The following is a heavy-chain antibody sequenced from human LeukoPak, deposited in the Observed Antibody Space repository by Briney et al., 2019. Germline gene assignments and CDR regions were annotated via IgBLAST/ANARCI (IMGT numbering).Heavy chain of an antibody. CDR1: GFTFDDYG. CDR3: ARVDQQLSFSDYFDN. D-gene: IGHD6-13*01. V-gene: IGHV3-20*04. Sequence: RSGGSLRLSCAASGFTFDDYGMSWVRQAPGKGLEWVSGINWNGGSTGYADSVEGRFTISRDNAKNSLYLQMNSLRAEDTALYYCARVDQQLSFSDYFDNWGQGTLVTVSS. J-gene: IGHJ4*02. CDR2: INWNGGST.